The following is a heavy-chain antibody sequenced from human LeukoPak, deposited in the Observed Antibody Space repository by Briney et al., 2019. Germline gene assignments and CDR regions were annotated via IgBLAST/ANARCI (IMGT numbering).Heavy chain of an antibody. CDR2: ISGSGGST. Sequence: GGSLRLSCAASGFTFSNYAMSWVRQAPGKGLEWVSAISGSGGSTYYADSVKGRFTISRDNSKNTLYLQMNSLRAEDTAVYYCARDLGGRSGSFDYWGQGTLVTVSS. V-gene: IGHV3-23*01. J-gene: IGHJ4*02. D-gene: IGHD3-10*01. CDR1: GFTFSNYA. CDR3: ARDLGGRSGSFDY.